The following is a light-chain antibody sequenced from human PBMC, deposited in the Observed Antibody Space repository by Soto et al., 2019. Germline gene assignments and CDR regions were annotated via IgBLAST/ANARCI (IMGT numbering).Light chain of an antibody. CDR2: QDS. CDR3: QAWDSSTVV. Sequence: SSELTQPPSVSVSPGQTASITCSGDKLGNNYACWYQQKPGQSPVLVIYQDSKRPSGIPERFSGSTSENTATLTISWNQAMDEADYYCQAWDSSTVVFGGGTKLTVL. V-gene: IGLV3-1*01. J-gene: IGLJ2*01. CDR1: KLGNNY.